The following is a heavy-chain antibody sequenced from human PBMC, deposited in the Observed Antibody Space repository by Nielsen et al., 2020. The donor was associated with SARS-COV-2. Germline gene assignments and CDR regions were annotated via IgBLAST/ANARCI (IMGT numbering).Heavy chain of an antibody. Sequence: SLKISCAASGFTFDDYGMSWVRQAPGKGLEWVSGISWNSGSIGYADSVKGRFTISRDNAKNSLYLQMNSLRAEDTALYYCAKWGGIDYYDSSGYLDYWGQGTLVTVSS. CDR2: ISWNSGSI. J-gene: IGHJ4*02. D-gene: IGHD3-22*01. V-gene: IGHV3-9*01. CDR3: AKWGGIDYYDSSGYLDY. CDR1: GFTFDDYG.